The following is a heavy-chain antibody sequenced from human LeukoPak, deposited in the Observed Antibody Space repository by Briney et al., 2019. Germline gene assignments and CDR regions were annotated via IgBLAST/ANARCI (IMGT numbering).Heavy chain of an antibody. J-gene: IGHJ6*03. Sequence: SETLSLTCTVSGGSISSSSYYWGWIRQPPGKGLEWIGSIYYSGSTYYNPSLKSRVAISVDTSKNQFSLKLSSVTAADTAVYYCARVDSSGYYTSHYYYYMDVWGKGTTVTVSS. CDR2: IYYSGST. CDR3: ARVDSSGYYTSHYYYYMDV. V-gene: IGHV4-39*07. D-gene: IGHD3-22*01. CDR1: GGSISSSSYY.